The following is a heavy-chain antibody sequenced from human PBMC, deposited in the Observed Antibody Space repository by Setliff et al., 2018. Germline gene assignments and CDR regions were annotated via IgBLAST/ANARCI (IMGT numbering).Heavy chain of an antibody. CDR2: GSTGKT. CDR1: GFSFSDYA. Sequence: GGSLRLSCAASGFSFSDYAMSWVRQAPWKGLEWVSGGSTGKTDYADSVKGRFTMSRDSSTNTLYLQMNSLRGEDTAVYYCAKDLSSNTAASYFFDLWGQGTQVTVSS. J-gene: IGHJ4*02. D-gene: IGHD5-18*01. CDR3: AKDLSSNTAASYFFDL. V-gene: IGHV3-23*01.